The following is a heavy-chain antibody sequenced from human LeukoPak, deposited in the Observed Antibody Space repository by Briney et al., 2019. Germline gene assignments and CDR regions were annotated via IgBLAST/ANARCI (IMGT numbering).Heavy chain of an antibody. CDR2: IIPIFGTA. CDR1: GGTFSSYA. D-gene: IGHD3-22*01. J-gene: IGHJ4*02. V-gene: IGHV1-69*05. Sequence: XVKVSCKASGGTFSSYAISWVRQAPGQGLEWMGRIIPIFGTANYAQKFQGRVTITTDESTSTAYMELSSLRSEDTAVYYCASGDYYDSSDFDYWGQGTLVTVSS. CDR3: ASGDYYDSSDFDY.